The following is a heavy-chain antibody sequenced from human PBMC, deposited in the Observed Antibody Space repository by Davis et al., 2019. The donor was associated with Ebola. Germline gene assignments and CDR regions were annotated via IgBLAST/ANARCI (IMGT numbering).Heavy chain of an antibody. CDR1: GYSFTTHW. J-gene: IGHJ4*02. V-gene: IGHV5-51*01. D-gene: IGHD4-11*01. Sequence: GESLKISCKGSGYSFTTHWIAWVRQMPGKGPEWMGIIYSGDSDTRYSPSFEGQVTISVDRSISTAHLQWSSLKASDTGIYYCARGTPGVSTFFFFDSWGQGTPVTVSS. CDR2: IYSGDSDT. CDR3: ARGTPGVSTFFFFDS.